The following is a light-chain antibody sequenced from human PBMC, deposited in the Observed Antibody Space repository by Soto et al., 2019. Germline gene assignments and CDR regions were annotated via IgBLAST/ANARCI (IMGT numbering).Light chain of an antibody. J-gene: IGLJ2*01. CDR3: QAWDSSTAV. CDR2: QDN. CDR1: KLGNKY. V-gene: IGLV3-1*01. Sequence: SYELTQAPSVSVSPGQTASITCSGDKLGNKYASWYQQKPGQSPVVVIHQDNKRPSGIPERFSGSNSGNTATLTISETQAMDEADYYCQAWDSSTAVFGGGTKVTVL.